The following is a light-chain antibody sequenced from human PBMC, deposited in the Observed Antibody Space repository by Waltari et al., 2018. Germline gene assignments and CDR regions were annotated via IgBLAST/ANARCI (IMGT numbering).Light chain of an antibody. CDR2: GNS. Sequence: QSVLPQPPSLSGAPGPRVTISCTGSSSKLLIYGNSNRPSGVPDRFSGSKSGTSASLAITGLQAEDEADYYCQSYDSSLSAVIFGGGTKLTVL. CDR3: QSYDSSLSAVI. J-gene: IGLJ2*01. CDR1: SSK. V-gene: IGLV1-40*01.